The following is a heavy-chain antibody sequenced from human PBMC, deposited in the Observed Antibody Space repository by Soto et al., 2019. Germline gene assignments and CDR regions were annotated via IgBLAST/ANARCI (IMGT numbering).Heavy chain of an antibody. J-gene: IGHJ6*01. CDR3: PRRCRAGTCDSSHYYSGMDV. D-gene: IGHD2-15*01. CDR1: GYSFTNYW. CDR2: IYPGDSET. Sequence: VGSLKISWKSFGYSFTNYWIGWVRQMPGEGLEGMGIIYPGDSETRYSPSFQGEVTISADKSISTAYLQCSSLKPSDTDMYYCPRRCRAGTCDSSHYYSGMDVWGQGITVTDSS. V-gene: IGHV5-51*01.